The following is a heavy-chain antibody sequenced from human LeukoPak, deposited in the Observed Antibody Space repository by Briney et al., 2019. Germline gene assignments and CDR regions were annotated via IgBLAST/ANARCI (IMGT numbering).Heavy chain of an antibody. CDR2: ISSSSSHI. D-gene: IGHD3-22*01. CDR3: ARGNLYSDSSGFDY. CDR1: GFTFSSYS. J-gene: IGHJ4*02. V-gene: IGHV3-21*01. Sequence: GGSLRLSCAASGFTFSSYSMNWVRQAPGKGLEWVSSISSSSSHIYYADSVKGRFTISRDNAKNSLYVQMNSLRAEDTAVYYCARGNLYSDSSGFDYWGQGTLVTVSS.